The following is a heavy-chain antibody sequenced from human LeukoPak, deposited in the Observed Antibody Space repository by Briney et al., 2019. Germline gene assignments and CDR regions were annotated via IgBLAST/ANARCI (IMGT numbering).Heavy chain of an antibody. D-gene: IGHD1-26*01. Sequence: GGSLGLSCAASGFTVSSNYMSWVRQAPGKGLEWVSVIYSGGSTYYADSVKGRFTISRDNSKNTLYLQMNSLRAEDTAVYYCARDPRGASYYYYGMDVWGQGTTVTVSS. CDR3: ARDPRGASYYYYGMDV. CDR1: GFTVSSNY. CDR2: IYSGGST. J-gene: IGHJ6*02. V-gene: IGHV3-66*01.